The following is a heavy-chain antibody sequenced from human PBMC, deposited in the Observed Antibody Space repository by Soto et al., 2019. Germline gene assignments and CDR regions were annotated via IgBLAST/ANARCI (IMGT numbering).Heavy chain of an antibody. CDR2: IVRSGDTT. Sequence: QLLESGGGLVQPGGSLRLSCGASGFAFDTFAMSWLRQAPGKGLEWISTIVRSGDTTYNADSGKGRFTISRDNFNKTLYLQMNSLRAEATAIFYWAKRGFGGRHLDYWGQGIVVTVSS. V-gene: IGHV3-23*01. CDR1: GFAFDTFA. D-gene: IGHD3-10*01. J-gene: IGHJ4*02. CDR3: AKRGFGGRHLDY.